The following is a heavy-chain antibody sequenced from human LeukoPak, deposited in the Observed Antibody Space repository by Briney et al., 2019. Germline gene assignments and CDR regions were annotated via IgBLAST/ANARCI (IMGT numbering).Heavy chain of an antibody. CDR2: IYYSGST. CDR3: ARLYRSSWYFDY. Sequence: SETLSLTCTVSGGSISSSSYYWGWIRQPPGKGLEWIGSIYYSGSTYYNPSLKSRVTISVDTSKNQFSLKLSSVTAADTAVYYCARLYRSSWYFDYWGQGTLVTVSS. V-gene: IGHV4-39*01. CDR1: GGSISSSSYY. D-gene: IGHD6-13*01. J-gene: IGHJ4*02.